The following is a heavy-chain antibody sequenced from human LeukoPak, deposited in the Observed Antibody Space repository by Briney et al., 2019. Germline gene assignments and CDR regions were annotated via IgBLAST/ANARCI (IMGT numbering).Heavy chain of an antibody. CDR1: GFTFSSYS. D-gene: IGHD5-18*01. Sequence: GGSLRLSCAASGFTFSSYSMNWVRQAPGTGLEWVSYISSSSSTMYYADSVKGRFTISRDNSKNTLYLQMNSLRAEDTAVYYCAKARVDTAMALFDYWGQGTLVTVSS. V-gene: IGHV3-48*01. CDR2: ISSSSSTM. J-gene: IGHJ4*02. CDR3: AKARVDTAMALFDY.